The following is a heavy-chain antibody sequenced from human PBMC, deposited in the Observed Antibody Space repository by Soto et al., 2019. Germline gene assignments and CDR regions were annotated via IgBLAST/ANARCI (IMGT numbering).Heavy chain of an antibody. J-gene: IGHJ4*02. CDR1: GGSISNYY. V-gene: IGHV4-59*08. CDR2: IYYSGST. Sequence: QVQLQESGPRLVKPSETLSLTCIVSGGSISNYYWSWIRQPPGKGLEWIGYIYYSGSTNYNPSLPGPVTISGRPSKDPFSPKLSPVTPSGTAVQYCARAGLPATAPFGFLGQGTLVTVSS. CDR3: ARAGLPATAPFGF. D-gene: IGHD2-2*01.